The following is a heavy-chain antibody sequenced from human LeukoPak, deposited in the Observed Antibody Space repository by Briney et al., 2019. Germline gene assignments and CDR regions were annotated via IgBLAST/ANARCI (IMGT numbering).Heavy chain of an antibody. Sequence: ASVKVSCKTSGYTFTSYYMHWMRQAPGQGLEWVGMINPNGGGTSSAQKFQGRVTMTRDTSTSTVYMELSSLRSEDTAVYYCASYVGAAPLLEYWGQGTLVIVSS. CDR2: INPNGGGT. J-gene: IGHJ4*02. CDR1: GYTFTSYY. D-gene: IGHD1-1*01. CDR3: ASYVGAAPLLEY. V-gene: IGHV1-46*01.